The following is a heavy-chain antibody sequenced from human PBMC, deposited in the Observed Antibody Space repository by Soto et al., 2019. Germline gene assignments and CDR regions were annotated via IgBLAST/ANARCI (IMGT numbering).Heavy chain of an antibody. V-gene: IGHV2-5*02. J-gene: IGHJ3*02. CDR1: GFSLRISGVG. D-gene: IGHD2-15*01. CDR2: IYWDDDK. CDR3: AHSATVSDAFDI. Sequence: QITLKESGPPLVKPTQTLTLTCTFSGFSLRISGVGVGWIRQPPGKALEWLALIYWDDDKRYSPSLKSRLTIAKDTSKNQVVLTMTNMDPVDTATYYCAHSATVSDAFDIWGQGTMVTVSS.